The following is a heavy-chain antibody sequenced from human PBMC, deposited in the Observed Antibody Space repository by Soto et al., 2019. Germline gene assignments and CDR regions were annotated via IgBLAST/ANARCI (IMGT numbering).Heavy chain of an antibody. D-gene: IGHD6-13*01. J-gene: IGHJ4*02. CDR2: ILYHGKNT. V-gene: IGHV3-30*04. CDR3: ASSAGMADFDY. CDR1: GFTFSNYA. Sequence: PGGSLRLSCAASGFTFSNYAMHWVRQAPGKGLEWVAVILYHGKNTYYADSVKGRFTISRDNSKNTLYLQMNSLRPEDTAVYYCASSAGMADFDYWGQGTLVTVSS.